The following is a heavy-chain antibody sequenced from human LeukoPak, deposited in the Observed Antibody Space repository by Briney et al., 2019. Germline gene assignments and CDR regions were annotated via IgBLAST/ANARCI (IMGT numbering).Heavy chain of an antibody. J-gene: IGHJ4*02. Sequence: GGSLRLFCVASGFTFSNAWMSWVRQAPIKGLEWVGRIKRKIDGETTDYAAPAKGRFTISRDDSKNTLYLQMNSLKTEDTAVYYCTSEDQGGFDYWGRGTLVTVSS. CDR3: TSEDQGGFDY. CDR1: GFTFSNAW. D-gene: IGHD1-26*01. CDR2: IKRKIDGETT. V-gene: IGHV3-15*01.